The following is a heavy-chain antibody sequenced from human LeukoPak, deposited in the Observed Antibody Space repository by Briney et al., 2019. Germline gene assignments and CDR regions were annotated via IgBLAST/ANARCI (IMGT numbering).Heavy chain of an antibody. Sequence: PGGSLRLSCTASGFTFGDYAMSGVRQAPGKGLEWVGFIRSKAYGGTTEYAASVKGRFTISRDDSKSIAYLQMNSLKTEDTAVYYCTSEGIAAAGDYFDYWGQGTLVTVSS. V-gene: IGHV3-49*04. D-gene: IGHD6-13*01. CDR1: GFTFGDYA. CDR3: TSEGIAAAGDYFDY. CDR2: IRSKAYGGTT. J-gene: IGHJ4*02.